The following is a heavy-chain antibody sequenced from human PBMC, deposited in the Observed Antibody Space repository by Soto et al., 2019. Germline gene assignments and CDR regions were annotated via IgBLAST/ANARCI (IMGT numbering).Heavy chain of an antibody. CDR2: ISSSSSTI. CDR1: GFTFSSYS. Sequence: GGSLRLSCAASGFTFSSYSMNWVRQAPGKGLEWVSYISSSSSTIYYADSVKGRFTISRDNAKNSLYRQMNSLRAVDTAVYYCARDSVSIAVAGTPAFDIWGQGTMVTVSS. V-gene: IGHV3-48*01. CDR3: ARDSVSIAVAGTPAFDI. D-gene: IGHD6-19*01. J-gene: IGHJ3*02.